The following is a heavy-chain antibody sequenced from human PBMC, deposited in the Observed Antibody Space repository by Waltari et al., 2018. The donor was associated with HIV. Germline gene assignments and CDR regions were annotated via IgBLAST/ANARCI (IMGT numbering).Heavy chain of an antibody. CDR2: LDPKTGGP. CDR1: GYTFTDYY. CDR3: ARDISNGWYYLRF. D-gene: IGHD6-19*01. Sequence: QVQLVQSGAEVKKPGASVKLSCKASGYTFTDYYVHWVRQAPGQGLEWMGWLDPKTGGPNYARKFQARVTMTRDTSISTAYMELDRLTSDDTAVYYCARDISNGWYYLRFWGQGTLLTVSS. J-gene: IGHJ4*02. V-gene: IGHV1-2*02.